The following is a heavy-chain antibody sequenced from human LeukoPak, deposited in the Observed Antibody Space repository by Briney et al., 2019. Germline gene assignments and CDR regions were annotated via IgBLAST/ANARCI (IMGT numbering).Heavy chain of an antibody. CDR2: IIPIFGTA. V-gene: IGHV1-69*06. Sequence: SVKVSCKASGCTFTSYAISWVRQAPGQGLEWMGRIIPIFGTANYAQKFQGRVTITADKSTSTAYMELSSLRSEDTAVYYCARTAIRGPYYYMVVWGKGTTVTVSS. CDR3: ARTAIRGPYYYMVV. CDR1: GCTFTSYA. J-gene: IGHJ6*03.